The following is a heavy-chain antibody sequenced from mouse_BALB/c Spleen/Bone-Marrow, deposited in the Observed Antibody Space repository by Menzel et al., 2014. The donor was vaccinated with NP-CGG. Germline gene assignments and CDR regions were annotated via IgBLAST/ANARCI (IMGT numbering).Heavy chain of an antibody. CDR2: IRNKANGYTT. D-gene: IGHD1-3*01. J-gene: IGHJ4*01. V-gene: IGHV7-3*02. CDR3: ARNGKGGSMDY. CDR1: GFTFTDYY. Sequence: EVQLQQSGGGLVQPGGSLILSCTPSGFTFTDYYMSWVRQPPGKAIESLGFIRNKANGYTTEYNASVKGRLTISRDNSQSILYLQMNTLRAEDSANYYCARNGKGGSMDYWGHGTSVTVSS.